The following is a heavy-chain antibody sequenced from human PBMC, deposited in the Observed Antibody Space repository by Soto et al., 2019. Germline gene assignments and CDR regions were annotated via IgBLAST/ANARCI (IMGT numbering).Heavy chain of an antibody. CDR2: IYWDGDK. D-gene: IGHD2-2*01. CDR3: AHSFGVHFDY. J-gene: IGHJ4*02. CDR1: GFSFSTTGVG. Sequence: SGPTLVNPTQTLTLTCTSSGFSFSTTGVGVGWIRQPPGKALEWLALIYWDGDKRYSPSLKNRLTITKDTSKNQVVLTMSNMDPVDTGTYYCAHSFGVHFDYWGQGTLVTVSS. V-gene: IGHV2-5*02.